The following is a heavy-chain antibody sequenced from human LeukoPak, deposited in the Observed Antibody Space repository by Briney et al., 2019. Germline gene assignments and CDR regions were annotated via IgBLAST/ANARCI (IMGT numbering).Heavy chain of an antibody. V-gene: IGHV3-48*04. Sequence: GGSLRLSCAASGFTFSTYTMNWVRQAPGKGLEWVSYISSSGSTIYYADSVKGRFTISRDNAKNPLYLQMNSLRAEDTAVYYCARGWLGPIDYWGQGTLVTVSS. CDR1: GFTFSTYT. D-gene: IGHD6-19*01. J-gene: IGHJ4*02. CDR2: ISSSGSTI. CDR3: ARGWLGPIDY.